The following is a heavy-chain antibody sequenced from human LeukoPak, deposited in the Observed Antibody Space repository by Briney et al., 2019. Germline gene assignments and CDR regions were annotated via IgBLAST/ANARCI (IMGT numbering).Heavy chain of an antibody. V-gene: IGHV3-23*01. CDR2: ISGSGGST. CDR1: GFTFSSYA. Sequence: PGGSLRLSCAASGFTFSSYAMSWVRQAPGKGLEWVSAISGSGGSTYYADSVKGRFTISRDNSKNTLYLQMNSLRAEDTAVYYCAKEGIAAAGTSYSRFDYWGQGTLVTVPS. D-gene: IGHD6-13*01. CDR3: AKEGIAAAGTSYSRFDY. J-gene: IGHJ4*02.